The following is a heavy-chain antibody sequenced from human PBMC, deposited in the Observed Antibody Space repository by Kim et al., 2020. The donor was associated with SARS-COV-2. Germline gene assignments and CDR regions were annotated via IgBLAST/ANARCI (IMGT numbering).Heavy chain of an antibody. V-gene: IGHV3-9*01. CDR1: GFTFDDYA. CDR2: ISWNSGSI. J-gene: IGHJ6*02. D-gene: IGHD3-22*01. Sequence: GGSLRLSCAASGFTFDDYAMHWDRQAPGKGLEWVSGISWNSGSIGYADSVKGRFTISRDNAKNSLYLQMNSLRAEDTALYYCAKDSEAGDAYYYDSSGYPGGYYYYGMDVWGQGTTVTVSS. CDR3: AKDSEAGDAYYYDSSGYPGGYYYYGMDV.